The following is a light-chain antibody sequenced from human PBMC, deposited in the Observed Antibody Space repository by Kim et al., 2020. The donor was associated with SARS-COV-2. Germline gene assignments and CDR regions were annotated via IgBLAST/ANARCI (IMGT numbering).Light chain of an antibody. J-gene: IGKJ4*01. CDR3: QQHNTYPPT. CDR1: QGIGND. V-gene: IGKV1-17*01. CDR2: AAS. Sequence: ASIGDRVTITCRASQGIGNDLGWYQQKPGKAPKLLIYAASTLQSGVPSRFSGSGSGTEFTLTISSLQPEDFATYYCQQHNTYPPTFGGGTKVDIK.